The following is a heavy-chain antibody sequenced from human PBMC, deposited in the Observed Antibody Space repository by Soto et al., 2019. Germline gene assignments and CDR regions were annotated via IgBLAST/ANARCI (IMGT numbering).Heavy chain of an antibody. V-gene: IGHV1-18*01. J-gene: IGHJ5*02. CDR1: GYTFTSYG. CDR2: ISAYNGNT. D-gene: IGHD2-15*01. Sequence: QVQLVQSGAEVKKPGASVKVSCKASGYTFTSYGISWVRQAPGQGLEWMGWISAYNGNTNYAQKLQGRVTMTTDTSTSTAYMELRSLRSDDTAVYYCARGNWGYCSGGSCSLNWFDPWCQGTLVTVSS. CDR3: ARGNWGYCSGGSCSLNWFDP.